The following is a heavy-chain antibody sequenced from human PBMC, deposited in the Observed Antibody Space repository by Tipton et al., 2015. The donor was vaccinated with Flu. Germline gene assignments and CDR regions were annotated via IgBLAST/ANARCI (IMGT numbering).Heavy chain of an antibody. CDR2: IITYNGQT. V-gene: IGHV1-18*01. Sequence: QSGAEVKKPGASVKVSCKASGYTFTSYGISWVRQAPGQGLEWLGWIITYNGQTNYAQKFQGRIAISSDTSTATSYMELRSLRSDDTATYFCARYYDILTGHGMDVWGQGTTVNVSS. J-gene: IGHJ6*02. CDR1: GYTFTSYG. CDR3: ARYYDILTGHGMDV. D-gene: IGHD3-9*01.